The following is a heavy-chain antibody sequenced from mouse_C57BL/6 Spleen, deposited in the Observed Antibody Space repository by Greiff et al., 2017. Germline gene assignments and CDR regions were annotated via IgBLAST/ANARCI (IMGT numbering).Heavy chain of an antibody. CDR2: IDPSDSYT. CDR3: ARGETAQTWFAY. V-gene: IGHV1-69*01. J-gene: IGHJ3*01. Sequence: QVQLQQSGAELVMPGASVKLSCKASGYTFTSYWMHWVKQRPGQGLEWIGEIDPSDSYTNYNQKFKGKSTLTVDKSSSTAYMQLSSLTSEDSAVYYCARGETAQTWFAYWGQGTLVTVSA. CDR1: GYTFTSYW. D-gene: IGHD3-2*02.